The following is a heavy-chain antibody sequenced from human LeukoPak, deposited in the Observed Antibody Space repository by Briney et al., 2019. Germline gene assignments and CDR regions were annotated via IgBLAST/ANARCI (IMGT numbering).Heavy chain of an antibody. J-gene: IGHJ4*02. D-gene: IGHD6-19*01. Sequence: GGSLRLSCAASGFTFSSYSMNWVRQAPGKGLEWVSYISSSSSTIYYADSVKGRFTIPRDNAKNSLYLQMNSLRAEGTAVYYCASEAILSGWPHFDYWGQGTLVTVSS. CDR3: ASEAILSGWPHFDY. V-gene: IGHV3-48*04. CDR1: GFTFSSYS. CDR2: ISSSSSTI.